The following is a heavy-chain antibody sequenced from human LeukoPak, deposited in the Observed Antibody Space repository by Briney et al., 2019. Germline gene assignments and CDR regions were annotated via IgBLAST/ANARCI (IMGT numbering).Heavy chain of an antibody. CDR2: IYTSGST. Sequence: SETLSLTCTVSGGSISSYYWSWIRQPPGKGLEWIGYIYTSGSTNYNPSLKSRVTISVDTSKNQFSLRLSSVTAADTAVYYCARGGWFDPWGQGTLVTVSS. V-gene: IGHV4-4*09. CDR3: ARGGWFDP. J-gene: IGHJ5*02. CDR1: GGSISSYY. D-gene: IGHD3-16*01.